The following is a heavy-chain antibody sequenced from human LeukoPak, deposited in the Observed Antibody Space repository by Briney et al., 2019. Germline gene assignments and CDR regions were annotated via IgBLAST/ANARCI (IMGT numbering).Heavy chain of an antibody. CDR2: IDYRGTT. J-gene: IGHJ4*02. Sequence: PSETLSLTCTVSGGSISNYYWSWIRQPPGKGLEWIAYIDYRGTTDYNPSLKSRVSISVDTSKNQLSLKLSFVAAADTAVYYCTRGWGYFDFWGQGILVTVSS. CDR3: TRGWGYFDF. D-gene: IGHD3-16*01. CDR1: GGSISNYY. V-gene: IGHV4-59*01.